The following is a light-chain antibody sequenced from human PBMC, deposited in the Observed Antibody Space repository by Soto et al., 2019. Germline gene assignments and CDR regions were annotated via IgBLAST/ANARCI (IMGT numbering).Light chain of an antibody. CDR2: EVN. V-gene: IGLV2-8*01. J-gene: IGLJ1*01. Sequence: YVLTQPASVSGSPGQSISLSCTGTSSDVGGYNYVSWYQQHPGKAPKLMIYEVNKRPSGVPDRFSGSKSGNTASLTVSGLQAEDEADYYCSSYAGSSNVFGTGTKVTV. CDR3: SSYAGSSNV. CDR1: SSDVGGYNY.